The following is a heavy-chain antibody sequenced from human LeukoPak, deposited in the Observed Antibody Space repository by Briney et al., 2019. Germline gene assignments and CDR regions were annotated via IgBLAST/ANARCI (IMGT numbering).Heavy chain of an antibody. CDR3: AKDLDWELPRGLDY. CDR1: GFTFSSYG. J-gene: IGHJ4*02. CDR2: IRYDGSNK. D-gene: IGHD1-26*01. Sequence: GGSLRLSCAASGFTFSSYGMHWVRQAPGKGLEWVAFIRYDGSNKYYADSVKGRFTISRDNSKNTLYLQMNSLRAEDTAVYYCAKDLDWELPRGLDYWGQGTLVTVSS. V-gene: IGHV3-30*02.